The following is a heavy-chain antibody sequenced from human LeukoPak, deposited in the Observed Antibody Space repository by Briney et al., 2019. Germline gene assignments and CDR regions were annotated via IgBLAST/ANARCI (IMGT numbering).Heavy chain of an antibody. D-gene: IGHD5-12*01. Sequence: ASVNVSCKASGYTFTSYDINWVRQATGQGLEWMGWMNPNSGKTGYAQKFQGRVTMTRDTSISTAYMELSRLRSDDTAVYYCARDWSLNSGYDHNWFDPWGQGTLVTVSS. CDR2: MNPNSGKT. CDR1: GYTFTSYD. V-gene: IGHV1-8*01. J-gene: IGHJ5*02. CDR3: ARDWSLNSGYDHNWFDP.